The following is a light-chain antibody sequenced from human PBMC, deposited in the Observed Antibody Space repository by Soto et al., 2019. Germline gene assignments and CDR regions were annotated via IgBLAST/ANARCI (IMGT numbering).Light chain of an antibody. CDR2: EVT. CDR1: SSDVGGYDY. V-gene: IGLV2-8*01. CDR3: CSYTDSRTHI. J-gene: IGLJ1*01. Sequence: QSVLTQPPSASGSPGQSVTISCTGTSSDVGGYDYVSWYQQYPGKTPKLMIFEVTKRPSGVPDRFSGSKSGNTASLTVSGLQAEDEADYYCCSYTDSRTHIFGSGTKVTVL.